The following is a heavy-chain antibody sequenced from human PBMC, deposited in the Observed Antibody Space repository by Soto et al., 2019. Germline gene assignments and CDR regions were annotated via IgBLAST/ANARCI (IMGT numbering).Heavy chain of an antibody. Sequence: EVQLVESGGGLVKPGGSLRLACAASGFTLRTAWMNWVRQAPGKGLEWVGRIKRESDGGTTDYGVSVRGGFTISRDESQNTLYLQMNSLGTEDTAVYYCATEPYFYDSSGVDVWGQGTTVTVSS. J-gene: IGHJ6*02. CDR2: IKRESDGGTT. CDR1: GFTLRTAW. CDR3: ATEPYFYDSSGVDV. V-gene: IGHV3-15*07.